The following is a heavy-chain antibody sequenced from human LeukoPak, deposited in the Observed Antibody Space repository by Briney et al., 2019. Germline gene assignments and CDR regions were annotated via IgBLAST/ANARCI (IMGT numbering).Heavy chain of an antibody. V-gene: IGHV3-21*01. Sequence: GSLRLSCAASGFTFSSYSMNWVRQAPGKGLKWVSSISSSSSYIYYADSVKGRFTISRDNAKNSLYLQMNSLRAEDTAVYYCARVPDFWSGYYTYYYYYGMDVWGQGTTVTVSS. CDR2: ISSSSSYI. J-gene: IGHJ6*02. CDR3: ARVPDFWSGYYTYYYYYGMDV. CDR1: GFTFSSYS. D-gene: IGHD3-3*01.